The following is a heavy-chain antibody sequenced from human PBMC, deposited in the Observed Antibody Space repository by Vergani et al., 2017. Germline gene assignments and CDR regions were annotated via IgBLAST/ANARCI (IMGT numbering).Heavy chain of an antibody. V-gene: IGHV4-59*08. CDR2: IYYSGST. J-gene: IGHJ4*02. CDR1: GGSISSYY. Sequence: QVQLQESGPGLVKPSETLPLTCTVSGGSISSYYWSWIRQPPGKGLEWIGYIYYSGSTNYNPSLKSRVTISVDTSKNQFSLKLSSVTAADTAVYYCARQGGRYSGSYYGYWGQGTLVTVSS. D-gene: IGHD1-26*01. CDR3: ARQGGRYSGSYYGY.